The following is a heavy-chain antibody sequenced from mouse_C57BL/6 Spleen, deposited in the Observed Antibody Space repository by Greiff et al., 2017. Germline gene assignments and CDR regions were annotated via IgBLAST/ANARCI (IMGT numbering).Heavy chain of an antibody. CDR1: GFTFSDYY. CDR2: INYDGSST. J-gene: IGHJ1*03. V-gene: IGHV5-16*01. Sequence: VNLVESEGGLVQPGSSMKLSCTASGFTFSDYYMAWVRQVPEKGLEWVANINYDGSSTYYLDSLKSRFIISRDNAKNILYLQMSSLKSEDTATYYCARSGSNGYFDVWGTGTTVTVSS. D-gene: IGHD1-1*01. CDR3: ARSGSNGYFDV.